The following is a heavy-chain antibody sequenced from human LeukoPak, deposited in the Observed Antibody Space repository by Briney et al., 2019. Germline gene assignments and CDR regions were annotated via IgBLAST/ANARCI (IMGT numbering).Heavy chain of an antibody. J-gene: IGHJ4*02. CDR1: GGSLSNYY. CDR3: ARYSLDSISPRLDY. CDR2: IYYSGST. D-gene: IGHD6-13*01. V-gene: IGHV4-59*08. Sequence: SEPLSLTCSVSGGSLSNYYWSWIRQPPGKGLEWIGYIYYSGSTNYNPSLKSRVSISVDTSKNRFSLKLSSVAAADTAVYYCARYSLDSISPRLDYWGQGTLVTVSS.